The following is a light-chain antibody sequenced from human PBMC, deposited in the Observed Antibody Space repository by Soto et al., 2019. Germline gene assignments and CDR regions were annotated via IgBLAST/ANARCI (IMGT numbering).Light chain of an antibody. CDR3: NSYTSSSTFV. V-gene: IGLV2-14*01. CDR2: EVS. CDR1: SSDVGGYNY. J-gene: IGLJ1*01. Sequence: QSALTQAASASGSPGQSITISCTGTSSDVGGYNYVSWYQQHPGKAPKLMIYEVSNRPSGVSNRFSGSRSGNTASLTISGLQAEDEAEYYCNSYTSSSTFVFGTGTKLTVL.